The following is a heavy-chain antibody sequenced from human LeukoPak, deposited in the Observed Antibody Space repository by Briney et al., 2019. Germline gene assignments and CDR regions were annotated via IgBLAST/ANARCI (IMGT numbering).Heavy chain of an antibody. CDR2: IKQDGSEK. CDR3: ARDSMDYGDYVQVY. D-gene: IGHD4-17*01. V-gene: IGHV3-7*01. J-gene: IGHJ4*02. Sequence: GGSLRLSCAASGFTFSSYWMSWVRQAPGKGLGWVANIKQDGSEKYYVDSVKGRFTISRDNAKNSLYLQMNSLRAEDTAVYYCARDSMDYGDYVQVYWGQGTLVTVSP. CDR1: GFTFSSYW.